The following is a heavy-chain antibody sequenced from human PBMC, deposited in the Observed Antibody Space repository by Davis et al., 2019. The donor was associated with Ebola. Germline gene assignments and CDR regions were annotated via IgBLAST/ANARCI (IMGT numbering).Heavy chain of an antibody. D-gene: IGHD3-22*01. V-gene: IGHV3-13*01. CDR3: AGEGYYYDSSGYGRYFDL. J-gene: IGHJ2*01. CDR2: IGTAGDT. CDR1: GFTFSSYD. Sequence: PGGSLRLSCAASGFTFSSYDMHWVRQATGKGLEWVSAIGTAGDTYYPGSVKGRFTISRENAKNSLYLQMNSLRAEDTAVYYCAGEGYYYDSSGYGRYFDLWGRGTLVTVSS.